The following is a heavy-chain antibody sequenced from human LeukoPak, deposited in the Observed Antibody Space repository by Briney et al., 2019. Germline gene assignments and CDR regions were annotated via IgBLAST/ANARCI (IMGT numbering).Heavy chain of an antibody. CDR1: GYSFTSYW. Sequence: GESLKLSCKASGYSFTSYWIGWVRQMPGKGLEWMGIIYPGDSDTRYSPSFQGQVTISADKSISTAYLQWSSLKASDTAMYYCAREPDSSGYSFDYWGQGTLVTVSS. V-gene: IGHV5-51*01. J-gene: IGHJ4*02. D-gene: IGHD3-22*01. CDR3: AREPDSSGYSFDY. CDR2: IYPGDSDT.